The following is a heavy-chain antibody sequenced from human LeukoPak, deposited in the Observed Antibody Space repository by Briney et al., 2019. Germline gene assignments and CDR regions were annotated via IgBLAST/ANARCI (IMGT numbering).Heavy chain of an antibody. CDR1: GFTFSDYY. V-gene: IGHV3-11*06. CDR3: ARSGTGYEKAFFDY. D-gene: IGHD5-12*01. J-gene: IGHJ4*02. Sequence: GGSLRLSCAASGFTFSDYYMSWIRQAPGKGLEWVSFISSSSSNINYADSVKGRFTISRDNAKNSLYLQMNRLRAEDTAVYYCARSGTGYEKAFFDYWGQGTLVTVSS. CDR2: ISSSSSNI.